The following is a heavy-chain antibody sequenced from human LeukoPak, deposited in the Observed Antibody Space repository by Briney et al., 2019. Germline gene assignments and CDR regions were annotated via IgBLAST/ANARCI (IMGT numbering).Heavy chain of an antibody. CDR1: GYSFTSYW. CDR2: IDPSDSYT. CDR3: ARIGYCSGGGCYGVDY. Sequence: GESLKISCKGSGYSFTSYWISWVRQLPGKGLEWMGRIDPSDSYTNYSPSFQGHVTISADKSISTAYLQWSSLKASDTAMYYCARIGYCSGGGCYGVDYWGQGTLVTVSS. D-gene: IGHD2-15*01. V-gene: IGHV5-10-1*01. J-gene: IGHJ4*02.